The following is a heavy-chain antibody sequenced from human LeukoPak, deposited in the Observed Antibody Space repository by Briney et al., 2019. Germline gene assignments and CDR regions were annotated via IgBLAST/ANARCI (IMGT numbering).Heavy chain of an antibody. CDR3: ARADRLHGGPYLIGP. V-gene: IGHV1-2*02. Sequence: ASVKVSCKTSGYSFTDYYMHWVRQAPGQGLEWMGWINPNSGGTSSAQKLQGRVTMTRDTSITTVYMEVNWLTSDDTAIYYCARADRLHGGPYLIGPWGQGTLVTVSS. J-gene: IGHJ5*02. CDR2: INPNSGGT. D-gene: IGHD2-21*01. CDR1: GYSFTDYY.